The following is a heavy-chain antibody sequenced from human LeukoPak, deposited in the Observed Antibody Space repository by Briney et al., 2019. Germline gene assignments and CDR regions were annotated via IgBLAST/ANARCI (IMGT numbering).Heavy chain of an antibody. V-gene: IGHV3-74*01. D-gene: IGHD6-13*01. Sequence: GGSLRLSCAASGFTFSSHWMQWVRQAPGKGLVWVSRINGDGSGTSYADSVKGRFTISRDNAENTLYLQMNSLRADDTAVYYCARVGGSWFSDYWGQGTLVTVSS. CDR2: INGDGSGT. CDR1: GFTFSSHW. CDR3: ARVGGSWFSDY. J-gene: IGHJ4*02.